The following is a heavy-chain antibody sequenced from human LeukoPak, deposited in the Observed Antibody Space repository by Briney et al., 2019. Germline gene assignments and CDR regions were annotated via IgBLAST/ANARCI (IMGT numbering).Heavy chain of an antibody. CDR2: ISYSGIT. V-gene: IGHV4-39*07. Sequence: SDTLSLTCTASGGSINSTYYFWGWIRQPPGKGLEFIAIISYSGITYYRPSLKSRVTISVDTSQNQFSLKLSSVTAADTAVYYCAREVVAGYFDYWGQGTLVTVSS. CDR1: GGSINSTYYF. D-gene: IGHD6-19*01. J-gene: IGHJ4*02. CDR3: AREVVAGYFDY.